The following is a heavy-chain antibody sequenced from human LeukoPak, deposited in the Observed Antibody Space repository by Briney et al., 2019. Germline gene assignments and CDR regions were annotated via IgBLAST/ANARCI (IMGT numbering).Heavy chain of an antibody. D-gene: IGHD1-26*01. CDR2: INDNGGQR. CDR3: AKTQWKVGATDYFDY. CDR1: GFAFNNYA. J-gene: IGHJ4*02. Sequence: PGGSLRLSCAASGFAFNNYAMTWVRQAPGKGLEWVSNINDNGGQRHYADSVKGRFTISRDNSKNTLFLQMDSLRAEDTAVYYCAKTQWKVGATDYFDYWGQGILVTFSS. V-gene: IGHV3-23*01.